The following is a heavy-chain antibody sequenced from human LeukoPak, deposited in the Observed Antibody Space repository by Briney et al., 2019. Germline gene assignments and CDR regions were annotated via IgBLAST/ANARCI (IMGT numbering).Heavy chain of an antibody. J-gene: IGHJ4*02. D-gene: IGHD1-26*01. Sequence: PSQTLSLTCAVSGGSISSGGSSWSWIRQPPGKGLEWIGYIYHSGSTYYNPSLKSRVTISVDRSKNQFSLKLSSVTAADTAVYYCARAIESGSSFFDYWGQGTLVTVSS. CDR3: ARAIESGSSFFDY. CDR2: IYHSGST. V-gene: IGHV4-30-2*01. CDR1: GGSISSGGSS.